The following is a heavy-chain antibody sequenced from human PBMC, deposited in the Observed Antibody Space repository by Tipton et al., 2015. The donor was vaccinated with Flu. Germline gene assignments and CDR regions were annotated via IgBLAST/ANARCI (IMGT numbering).Heavy chain of an antibody. J-gene: IGHJ4*02. CDR3: ARGSGSGTFVIFDY. D-gene: IGHD3-10*01. CDR1: DGSLSSFY. V-gene: IGHV4-4*07. Sequence: TLSLTCTVSDGSLSSFYWTWIRQPAGKGLEWIGRIYSSGITKYNPSLKSRVTMSVDTSRNQFSLSLIAVTAADTAVCYCARGSGSGTFVIFDYWGQGTLVAVSS. CDR2: IYSSGIT.